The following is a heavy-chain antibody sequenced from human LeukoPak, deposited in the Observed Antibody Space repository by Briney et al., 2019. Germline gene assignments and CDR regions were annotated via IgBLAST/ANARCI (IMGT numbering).Heavy chain of an antibody. V-gene: IGHV1-18*01. Sequence: ASVKVSCKASGYTFTSYGISWVRQAPGQGLEWMGWISAYNGNTNYAQKLQGRVTMTTDTSTSTAYMELRSLRSDDTAVYYCARHFVETGYCSGGSCYLVGPFDPWGKGTLVTVSS. CDR3: ARHFVETGYCSGGSCYLVGPFDP. CDR2: ISAYNGNT. D-gene: IGHD2-15*01. CDR1: GYTFTSYG. J-gene: IGHJ5*02.